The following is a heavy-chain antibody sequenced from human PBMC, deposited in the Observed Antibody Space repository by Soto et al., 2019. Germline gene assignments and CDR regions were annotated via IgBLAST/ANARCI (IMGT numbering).Heavy chain of an antibody. Sequence: GESLKISCKGSGYSFTSYWIGWVRQMPGKGLEWMGIIYPGDSDTRYSPSFQGQVTISADKSISTAYLQWSSLKASDTAMYYCARRGYCSGGSCPPYSSCYTDVWGKGTTVTVSS. CDR3: ARRGYCSGGSCPPYSSCYTDV. CDR1: GYSFTSYW. CDR2: IYPGDSDT. V-gene: IGHV5-51*01. D-gene: IGHD2-15*01. J-gene: IGHJ6*03.